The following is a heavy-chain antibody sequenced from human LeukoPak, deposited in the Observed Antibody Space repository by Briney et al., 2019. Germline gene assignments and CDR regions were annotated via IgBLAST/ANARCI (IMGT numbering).Heavy chain of an antibody. Sequence: PGGSLRLSCTASGFTLSTYTMNWVRQAPGKGLEWVSYISSSSSTIYYADSVKGRFTISRDNAKNSLYLQMNSLRAEDTAVYYCARAGDMVRENNAFDIWGQGTMVTVSS. J-gene: IGHJ3*02. CDR1: GFTLSTYT. CDR3: ARAGDMVRENNAFDI. CDR2: ISSSSSTI. D-gene: IGHD3-10*01. V-gene: IGHV3-48*04.